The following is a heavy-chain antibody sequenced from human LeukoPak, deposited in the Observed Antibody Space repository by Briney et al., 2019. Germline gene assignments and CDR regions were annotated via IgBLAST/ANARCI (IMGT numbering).Heavy chain of an antibody. CDR1: GGSISSLY. J-gene: IGHJ4*02. D-gene: IGHD6-6*01. CDR3: ARHRAYSSSSPFDY. V-gene: IGHV4-59*08. Sequence: PSETLSLACSVSGGSISSLYWSWIRQPPGKGLEWIGYIYYTGSTNYNPSLKSRVTMFVDMSKNQFSLRLSSVTAADTAVYYCARHRAYSSSSPFDYWGQGTLVTVSS. CDR2: IYYTGST.